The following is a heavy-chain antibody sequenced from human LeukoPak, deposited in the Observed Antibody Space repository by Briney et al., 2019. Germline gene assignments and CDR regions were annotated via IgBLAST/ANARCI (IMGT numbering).Heavy chain of an antibody. CDR2: ISGSGGST. Sequence: GGSLRLSCAASAFTFSNYAMSWVRQAPGKGLEWVSAISGSGGSTYFADSVKGRFTISRDNSNNTLYLQMNSLRAEDTAVYYCAKDRGYCSGVNCYRFDYWGQGTLVTVSS. CDR3: AKDRGYCSGVNCYRFDY. D-gene: IGHD2-15*01. CDR1: AFTFSNYA. V-gene: IGHV3-23*01. J-gene: IGHJ4*02.